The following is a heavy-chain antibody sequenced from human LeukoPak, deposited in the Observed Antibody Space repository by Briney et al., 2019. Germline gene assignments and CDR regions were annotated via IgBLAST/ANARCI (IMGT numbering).Heavy chain of an antibody. D-gene: IGHD3-16*01. CDR1: GFTFSDYH. J-gene: IGHJ4*02. CDR3: ARGYGGSKGTRRWYYFDY. V-gene: IGHV3-11*01. CDR2: ISSSGSTI. Sequence: GGSLRLSCAASGFTFSDYHMSWIRQAPGKGLEWVSYISSSGSTIYYADFVKGRFTISRDNAKNSLYLQMNSLRAEDTAVYYCARGYGGSKGTRRWYYFDYWGQGTLVTVSS.